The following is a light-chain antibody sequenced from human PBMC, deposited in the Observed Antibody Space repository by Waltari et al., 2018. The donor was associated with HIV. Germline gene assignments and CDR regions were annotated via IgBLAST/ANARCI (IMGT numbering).Light chain of an antibody. CDR1: SSNIASDY. J-gene: IGLJ3*02. V-gene: IGLV6-57*01. Sequence: FMLTQPHSVSESPGKTVTTSCTRRSSNIASDYAHRYQQRPGSSPTTVIYEDKHRPSGVPDRFSGSIDSSSNSASLTISGLKTEDEADYYCQSFDSTNQVFGGGTRLTVL. CDR3: QSFDSTNQV. CDR2: EDK.